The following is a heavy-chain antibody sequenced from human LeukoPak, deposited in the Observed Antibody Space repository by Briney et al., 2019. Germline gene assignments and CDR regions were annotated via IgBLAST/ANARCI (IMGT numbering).Heavy chain of an antibody. V-gene: IGHV3-20*04. J-gene: IGHJ3*02. Sequence: GGSLRLSCAASGFIFDDYDMNWVRQAPGKGLEWVSGINWNGGTTGYADSVKGRFTISRDNAKNSLYLQMNSLRAEDTALYFCARDLRVVVAATGTRGAFDIWGQGTMVTVSS. CDR1: GFIFDDYD. D-gene: IGHD2-15*01. CDR3: ARDLRVVVAATGTRGAFDI. CDR2: INWNGGTT.